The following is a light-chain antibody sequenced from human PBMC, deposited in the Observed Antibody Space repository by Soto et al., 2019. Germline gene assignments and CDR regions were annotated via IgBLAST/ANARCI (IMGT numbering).Light chain of an antibody. Sequence: EIVMTQSPATLSVSPGERATLSCRASQSVSSNLAWYQQKPGQAPRLLIYVASTRATGIPARFSGSGSGTEFTLTISSLQSEDFAVYYCQQYNNWPPRWTFGQGTKVDIK. CDR3: QQYNNWPPRWT. CDR1: QSVSSN. J-gene: IGKJ1*01. V-gene: IGKV3-15*01. CDR2: VAS.